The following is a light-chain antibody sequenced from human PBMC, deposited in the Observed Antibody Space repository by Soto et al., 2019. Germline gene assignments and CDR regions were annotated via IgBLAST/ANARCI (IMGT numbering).Light chain of an antibody. CDR3: QQYSSYPLS. CDR1: QDIRNY. J-gene: IGKJ4*01. CDR2: AAT. Sequence: DIQMTQSPSSLSASEGDRVTITCRASQDIRNYLGWYQQKPGQAPKSLIYAATSLQSGVPSKFSGSGSGTDFPLTISSLQPEDFATYYCQQYSSYPLSFGGGTKVEIK. V-gene: IGKV1-16*02.